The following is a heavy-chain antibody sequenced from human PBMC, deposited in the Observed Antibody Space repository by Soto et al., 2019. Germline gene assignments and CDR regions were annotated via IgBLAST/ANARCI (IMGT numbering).Heavy chain of an antibody. Sequence: GASVKVSCKASGSTFTGSYMHWVRQAPGQGLEWMGWINPHSGGTNYAQKFQGRVTMTRDTSISTAYMELSRLRSDDTAVYYCARATVGFXQQLGKGGYYYYYGMDVWGQGTTVTVSS. CDR3: ARATVGFXQQLGKGGYYYYYGMDV. CDR1: GSTFTGSY. D-gene: IGHD6-13*01. CDR2: INPHSGGT. J-gene: IGHJ6*02. V-gene: IGHV1-2*02.